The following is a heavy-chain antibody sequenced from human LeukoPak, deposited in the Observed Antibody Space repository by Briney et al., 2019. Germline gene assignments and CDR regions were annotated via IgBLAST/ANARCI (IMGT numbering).Heavy chain of an antibody. CDR1: GGSISSGGYY. D-gene: IGHD2-2*01. J-gene: IGHJ4*02. V-gene: IGHV4-30-2*01. CDR3: ARSVVRAPSPLFDY. CDR2: IYHSGST. Sequence: SQTLSLTCTVSGGSISSGGYYWSWIRQPPGKGLEWIGYIYHSGSTYYNPSLKSRVTISVDRSKNQFSLKLSSVTAADTAVYYCARSVVRAPSPLFDYWGQGTLVTVSS.